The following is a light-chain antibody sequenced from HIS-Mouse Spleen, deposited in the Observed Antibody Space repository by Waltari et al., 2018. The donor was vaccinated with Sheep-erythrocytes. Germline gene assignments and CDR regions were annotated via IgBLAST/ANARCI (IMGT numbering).Light chain of an antibody. V-gene: IGLV2-23*01. CDR2: EGS. Sequence: QSALTQPASVSGSPGQSTTISCTGTTSDVASYNLVSWYQQHPGKAPKLMIYEGSKRPSGVSNRFSGSKSGNTASLTISGLQAEDEADYYCCSYAGSSTPWVFGGGTKLTVL. CDR1: TSDVASYNL. J-gene: IGLJ3*02. CDR3: CSYAGSSTPWV.